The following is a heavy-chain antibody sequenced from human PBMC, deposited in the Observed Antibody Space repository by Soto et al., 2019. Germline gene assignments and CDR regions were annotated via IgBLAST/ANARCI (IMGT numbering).Heavy chain of an antibody. CDR1: GFSISSYY. J-gene: IGHJ5*02. V-gene: IGHV4-59*08. D-gene: IGHD3-10*01. Sequence: ETLTLTCAASGFSISSYYMSWIRQAPGKGLEWIAYIYYSGSTNYNPSLKSRVTISVDTSKNQFSLKLSSVTAADTAVYYCARGGHYYYGSGSYYIRRELRFDPWGQGTLVTVSS. CDR2: IYYSGST. CDR3: ARGGHYYYGSGSYYIRRELRFDP.